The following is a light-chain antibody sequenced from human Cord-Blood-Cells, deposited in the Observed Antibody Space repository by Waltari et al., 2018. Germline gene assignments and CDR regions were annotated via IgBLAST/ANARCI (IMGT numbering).Light chain of an antibody. V-gene: IGLV2-8*01. CDR3: SSYAGSNNYV. CDR1: SSDVGGYNY. Sequence: QSALTQPPSASGSPGQSVTISCTGTSSDVGGYNYVSWYQQHPGKAPKLMIYEVSKRPSGVPDRFSGSKSGNTASLTGSGLQAEDVADYYCSSYAGSNNYVFGTGTKVTVL. J-gene: IGLJ1*01. CDR2: EVS.